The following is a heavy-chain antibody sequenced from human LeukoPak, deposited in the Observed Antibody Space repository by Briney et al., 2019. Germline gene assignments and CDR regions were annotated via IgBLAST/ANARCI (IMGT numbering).Heavy chain of an antibody. J-gene: IGHJ4*02. CDR3: AKGGHYGKDGYFDY. Sequence: GGSLRLSCAASGFTFSSYAMAWVRQAPGKGLEWVSGTSANGGGTYYADSVKGRFTISRDNSKSTLYLQMNSLRAEDTAVYYCAKGGHYGKDGYFDYWGQGILVTVSS. V-gene: IGHV3-23*01. CDR1: GFTFSSYA. CDR2: TSANGGGT. D-gene: IGHD3-22*01.